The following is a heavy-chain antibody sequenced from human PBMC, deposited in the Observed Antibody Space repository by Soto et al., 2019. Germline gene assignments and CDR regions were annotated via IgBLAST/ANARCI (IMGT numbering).Heavy chain of an antibody. CDR1: GGSISSYY. V-gene: IGHV4-59*08. CDR2: IYYSGST. CDR3: ARGLYYDFWSGYQDAFDI. Sequence: SETLSLTCTVSGGSISSYYWSWIRQPPGKGLEWIGYIYYSGSTNYNPSLKSRVTISVDTSKNQFSLKLSSVTAADTAAYYCARGLYYDFWSGYQDAFDIWGQGTMVTVSS. J-gene: IGHJ3*02. D-gene: IGHD3-3*01.